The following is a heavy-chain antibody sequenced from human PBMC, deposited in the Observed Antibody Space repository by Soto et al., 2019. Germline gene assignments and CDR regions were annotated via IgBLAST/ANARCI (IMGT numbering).Heavy chain of an antibody. CDR2: IYYSGST. CDR1: GGSISSSSYY. D-gene: IGHD3-9*01. CDR3: ATTYYDILTGYFGMDV. V-gene: IGHV4-39*01. Sequence: PSETLSLTCTVSGGSISSSSYYWGWIRQPPGKGLEWIGSIYYSGSTYYNPSLKSRVTISVDTSKNQFSLKLSSVTAADTAVYYCATTYYDILTGYFGMDVWGQGTTVTVSS. J-gene: IGHJ6*02.